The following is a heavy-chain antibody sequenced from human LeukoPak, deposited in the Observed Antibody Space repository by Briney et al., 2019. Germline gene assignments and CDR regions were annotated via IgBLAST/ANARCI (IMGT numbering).Heavy chain of an antibody. CDR3: ARVATTSRDFYY. J-gene: IGHJ4*02. V-gene: IGHV1-18*01. CDR2: ISAYNGYT. Sequence: ASVKVSCKASGDTFTSYGISWVRQAPEQGLEWMGWISAYNGYTKYVQNLQGRVTMTTDTSTTTAYMELRSLRSDDTAVYYCARVATTSRDFYYWGQGTLVTVSS. CDR1: GDTFTSYG. D-gene: IGHD1-1*01.